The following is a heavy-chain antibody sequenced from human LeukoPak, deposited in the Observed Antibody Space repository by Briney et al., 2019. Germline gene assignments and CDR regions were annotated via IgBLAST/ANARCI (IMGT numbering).Heavy chain of an antibody. V-gene: IGHV3-48*04. D-gene: IGHD5-18*01. CDR2: ISSSSRTI. CDR3: ARGDNGMYTAMAAY. CDR1: GFTFSSHG. Sequence: PGGSLRLSCAASGFTFSSHGMNWVRLAPGKGLEWVSYISSSSRTIYYADSVKGRFTFSRDNTKNSLYLQMDSLRAEDTAVYYCARGDNGMYTAMAAYWGQGTLVTVSS. J-gene: IGHJ4*02.